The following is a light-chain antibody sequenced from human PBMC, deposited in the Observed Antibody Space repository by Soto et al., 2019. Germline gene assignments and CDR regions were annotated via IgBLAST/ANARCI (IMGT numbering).Light chain of an antibody. CDR2: WAS. CDR1: QSLFYNSNNKDY. V-gene: IGKV4-1*01. J-gene: IGKJ4*01. CDR3: QQYYSTLALT. Sequence: DIVMTQSPDSLAVSLGERVTVNCKSSQSLFYNSNNKDYLAWYQHKPGQPPRLLIYWASTRESGVPDRFSGSGSGTDFTLTISSLQAEDVAVYYCQQYYSTLALTFGEGTKVEIK.